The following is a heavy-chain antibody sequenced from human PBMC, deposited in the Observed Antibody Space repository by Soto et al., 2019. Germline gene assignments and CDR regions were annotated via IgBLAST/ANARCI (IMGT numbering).Heavy chain of an antibody. V-gene: IGHV5-51*01. D-gene: IGHD1-26*01. CDR1: GYSFTSYW. J-gene: IGHJ4*02. Sequence: PGESLKISCKGSGYSFTSYWIGWVRQMPGKGLEWMGIIYPGDSDTRYSPSFQGQATISADKSISTAYLQWSSLKASDTAMYYCARLNSRVPGVGATPPYYFDYWRQGTLVTVSS. CDR2: IYPGDSDT. CDR3: ARLNSRVPGVGATPPYYFDY.